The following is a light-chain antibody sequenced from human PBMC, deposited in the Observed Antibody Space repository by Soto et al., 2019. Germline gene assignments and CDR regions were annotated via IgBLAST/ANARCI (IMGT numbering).Light chain of an antibody. CDR2: GAS. CDR3: QLYGSSPLYT. CDR1: QTVSSTY. V-gene: IGKV3-20*01. Sequence: ETVLTQSPGTLSLSPGERVTLSCRTSQTVSSTYLAWYQQKAGQAPRLLIYGASTRATGIPDRFTGSASGTDFTLTISSLEPEDVAVYYCQLYGSSPLYTFGQGTKLESK. J-gene: IGKJ2*01.